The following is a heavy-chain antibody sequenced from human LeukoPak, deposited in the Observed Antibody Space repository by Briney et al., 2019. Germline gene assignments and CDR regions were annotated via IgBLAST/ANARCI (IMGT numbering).Heavy chain of an antibody. CDR3: ARDRDGSGNNY. CDR2: IYSGGST. D-gene: IGHD3-10*01. V-gene: IGHV3-53*01. CDR1: GFTVSSNY. J-gene: IGHJ4*02. Sequence: GGSLRLSCAASGFTVSSNYMSWVRQAPGKGLEWVSVIYSGGSTYYADSVKGRFTVSRDNSKNTLYLQMNSLRAEDTAVYYCARDRDGSGNNYWGQGTLVTVSS.